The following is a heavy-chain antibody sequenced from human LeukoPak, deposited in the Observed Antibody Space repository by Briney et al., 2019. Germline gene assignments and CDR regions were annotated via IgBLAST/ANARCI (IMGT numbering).Heavy chain of an antibody. CDR2: IRQDGSVQ. CDR3: LVTTRSRGFDY. CDR1: GFTFSSYW. V-gene: IGHV3-7*01. J-gene: IGHJ4*02. D-gene: IGHD1/OR15-1a*01. Sequence: GESLKISCKGSGFTFSSYWMSWVRQASGKGLEWVANIRQDGSVQNYVDSVKGRFTISRDNPKNSVYLQMSSLRAEDTAVYYCLVTTRSRGFDYWGQGTLVTVSS.